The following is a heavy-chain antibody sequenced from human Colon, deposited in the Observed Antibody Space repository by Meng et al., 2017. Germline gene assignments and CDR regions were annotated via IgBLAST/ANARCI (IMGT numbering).Heavy chain of an antibody. D-gene: IGHD1-14*01. CDR3: ASSHNLYLVY. CDR2: ISSDANYK. V-gene: IGHV3-30*01. Sequence: VLSVGCGGVWVQPGRPRKLSCLSCGVNFNTYAMHWVRQAPGKGLEWVAVISSDANYKYYAASVQSRFSISRDNSENTVYLQMNSLRPEDMSTYYCASSHNLYLVYWGQGTLVTVSS. CDR1: GVNFNTYA. J-gene: IGHJ4*02.